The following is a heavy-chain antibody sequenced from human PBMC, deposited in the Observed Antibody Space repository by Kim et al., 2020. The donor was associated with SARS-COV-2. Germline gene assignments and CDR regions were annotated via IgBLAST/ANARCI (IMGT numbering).Heavy chain of an antibody. CDR3: ARDPVRKLGIEAYYYYYGMDV. J-gene: IGHJ6*02. V-gene: IGHV4-39*07. CDR1: GGSISSSSYY. CDR2: IYYSGST. D-gene: IGHD7-27*01. Sequence: SETLSLTCTVSGGSISSSSYYWGWIRQPPGKGLEWIGSIYYSGSTYYNPSLKSRVTISVDTSKNQFSLKLSSVTAADTAVYYCARDPVRKLGIEAYYYYYGMDVWGQGTTVTVSS.